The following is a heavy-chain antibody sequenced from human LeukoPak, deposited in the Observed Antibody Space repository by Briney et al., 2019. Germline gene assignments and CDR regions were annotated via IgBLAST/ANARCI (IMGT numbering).Heavy chain of an antibody. CDR1: GFTVSSNY. J-gene: IGHJ4*02. CDR2: IYSGGST. Sequence: GSLRLSCAVSGFTVSSNYMSWVRQAPGKGLEWVSAIYSGGSTYYADSVKGRFTISRDNSKNTLYLQMNSLRAEDTAVYYCARDGNTMGTDYWGQGTLVTVSS. CDR3: ARDGNTMGTDY. D-gene: IGHD7-27*01. V-gene: IGHV3-66*01.